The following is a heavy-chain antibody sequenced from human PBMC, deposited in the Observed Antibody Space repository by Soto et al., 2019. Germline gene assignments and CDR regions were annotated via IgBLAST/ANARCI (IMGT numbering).Heavy chain of an antibody. V-gene: IGHV1-24*01. CDR1: GYTLTELS. CDR3: ATETHYVWGSYRSFDY. J-gene: IGHJ4*02. CDR2: FDPEDGET. Sequence: ASVKVSCKVSGYTLTELSMHWVRQAPGKGLEWMGGFDPEDGETIYAQKFQGRVTMTEDTSTDTAYMELSSLRSEDTAVYYFATETHYVWGSYRSFDYWGQGTLFTVSS. D-gene: IGHD3-16*02.